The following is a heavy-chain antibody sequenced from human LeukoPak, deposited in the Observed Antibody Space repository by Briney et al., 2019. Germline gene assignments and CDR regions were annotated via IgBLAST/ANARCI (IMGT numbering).Heavy chain of an antibody. CDR1: GYSFNDYY. D-gene: IGHD3-9*01. J-gene: IGHJ4*02. V-gene: IGHV1-2*02. CDR2: INPNSGRT. CDR3: ARDSSDILTGYYHF. Sequence: ASVKVSCKTSGYSFNDYYLHWVRQAPGQGLEWMGWINPNSGRTHYAPKFQGRVTLTTDTSITTAYMELSSLISGDTALYYCARDSSDILTGYYHFWGQGTLVTVPS.